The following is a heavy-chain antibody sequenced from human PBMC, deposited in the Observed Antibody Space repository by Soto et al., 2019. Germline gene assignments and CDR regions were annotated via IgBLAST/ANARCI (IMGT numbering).Heavy chain of an antibody. Sequence: GGSLRLSCAASGFTFSSYAMHWVRQAPGKGLEWVAVISYDGSNKYYADSVKGRFTISRDNSKNTLYLQMNSLRAEDTAVYYCARDLHEAAAGLDYWGQGTLVTVSS. J-gene: IGHJ4*02. CDR3: ARDLHEAAAGLDY. V-gene: IGHV3-30-3*01. D-gene: IGHD6-13*01. CDR1: GFTFSSYA. CDR2: ISYDGSNK.